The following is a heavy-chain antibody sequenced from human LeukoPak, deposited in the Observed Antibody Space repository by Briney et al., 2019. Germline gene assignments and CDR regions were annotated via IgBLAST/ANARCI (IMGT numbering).Heavy chain of an antibody. V-gene: IGHV3-23*01. CDR2: ISDTGANT. CDR1: GFTFSSYA. Sequence: GGSLRLSCAASGFTFSSYAMSRVRQAAGTGLEWVSAISDTGANTYYADSVKGRFTISRDNSKNTLYLQMNSLRADDTAVYYCANHNIATFDYWGQGTLVTVSS. D-gene: IGHD2/OR15-2a*01. CDR3: ANHNIATFDY. J-gene: IGHJ4*02.